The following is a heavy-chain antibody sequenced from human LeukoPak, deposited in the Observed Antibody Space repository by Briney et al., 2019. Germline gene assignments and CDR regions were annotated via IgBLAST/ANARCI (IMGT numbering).Heavy chain of an antibody. D-gene: IGHD3-10*01. V-gene: IGHV4-59*01. J-gene: IGHJ3*02. CDR1: GGSISSYY. CDR2: IYYSGST. Sequence: SETLSLTCTVSGGSISSYYWSWIRQPPGKGLEWIGYIYYSGSTNYNPSLKSRVTISVDTSKNQFSLKLSSVTAADTAVYYCARENSGPDVFDIWGQGTMVTVSS. CDR3: ARENSGPDVFDI.